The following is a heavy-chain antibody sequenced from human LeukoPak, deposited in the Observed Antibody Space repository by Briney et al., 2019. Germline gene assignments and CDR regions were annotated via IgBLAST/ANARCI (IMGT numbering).Heavy chain of an antibody. D-gene: IGHD1/OR15-1a*01. CDR1: GFTFSSYN. CDR2: ITSGGSTI. J-gene: IGHJ4*02. Sequence: GGSLRLSCAASGFTFSSYNMNWVRQAPGKGLEWVSYITSGGSTIYYADSVKGRFTISRDNAKNSLYLQMNSLRDEDTAVYYCALLCGSQTKIDCWGQGTLVTVSS. V-gene: IGHV3-48*02. CDR3: ALLCGSQTKIDC.